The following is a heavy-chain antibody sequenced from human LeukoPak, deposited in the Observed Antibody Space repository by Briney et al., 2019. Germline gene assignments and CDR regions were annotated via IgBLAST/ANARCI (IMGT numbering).Heavy chain of an antibody. CDR2: IFPSGGEI. CDR1: GFSFSSNS. Sequence: PGGSLRLSCAASGFSFSSNSMNWVRQPPGKGLEWVSSIFPSGGEIHYADSVRGRFTISRDNSKSTLSLQMNSLRAEDTAIYYCATYRQVLLPFESWGQGTLVTVSS. D-gene: IGHD2-8*02. CDR3: ATYRQVLLPFES. J-gene: IGHJ4*02. V-gene: IGHV3-21*04.